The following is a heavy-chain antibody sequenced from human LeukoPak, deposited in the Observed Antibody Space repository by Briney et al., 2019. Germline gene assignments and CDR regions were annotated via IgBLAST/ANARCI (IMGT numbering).Heavy chain of an antibody. Sequence: SETLPLTCAVSGGSISSGGYSWSWIRQPPGKGLEWIGYIYYSGSTDYNPSLKSRVTISVDTSKNQFSLKLSSVTAADTAVYYCARALRWSGYYYLGESEHWFDPWGQGTLVTVSS. J-gene: IGHJ5*02. D-gene: IGHD3-3*01. CDR1: GGSISSGGYS. V-gene: IGHV4-61*08. CDR2: IYYSGST. CDR3: ARALRWSGYYYLGESEHWFDP.